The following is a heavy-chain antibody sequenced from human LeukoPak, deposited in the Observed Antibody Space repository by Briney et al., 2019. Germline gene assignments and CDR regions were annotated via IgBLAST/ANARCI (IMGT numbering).Heavy chain of an antibody. D-gene: IGHD3-10*01. CDR3: AVASGSYYLDY. CDR1: GYSLSNYW. CDR2: IYPGDSDT. J-gene: IGHJ4*02. V-gene: IGHV5-51*01. Sequence: GASLRISCKCSGYSLSNYWIGWLRQMPGKGLEWMGIIYPGDSDTRYSPSFQGQGTISADKSTAYLQWSRLKASDTAMYYCAVASGSYYLDYWGQGTLVTVSS.